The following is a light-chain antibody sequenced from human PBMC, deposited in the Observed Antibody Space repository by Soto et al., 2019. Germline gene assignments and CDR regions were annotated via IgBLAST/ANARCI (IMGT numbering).Light chain of an antibody. CDR3: QQYDSSPRT. J-gene: IGKJ1*01. CDR1: RSIGTW. V-gene: IGKV3-20*01. Sequence: TQSPSTLSASVVDRVTITCRASRSIGTWLAWYQQKPGQAPRPLIYGVSSRATGIPDRFSGSGSGTDFTLTISRLEPEDFAVYYCQQYDSSPRTFGQGTKVDIK. CDR2: GVS.